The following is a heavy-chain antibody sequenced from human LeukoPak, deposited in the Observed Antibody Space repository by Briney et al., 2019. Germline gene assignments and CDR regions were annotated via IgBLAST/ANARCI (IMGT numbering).Heavy chain of an antibody. V-gene: IGHV3-23*01. Sequence: GGSLRLSCAASGFTFSSYAMSWVRQAPGKGLEWVSAISGSGGSTYYADSVKGRFTISRDNSKNTLYLQMNSLRAEDTAVYYCAKDRDRIQLWFFAFDIWGQGSMPTVPS. CDR2: ISGSGGST. D-gene: IGHD5-18*01. J-gene: IGHJ3*02. CDR1: GFTFSSYA. CDR3: AKDRDRIQLWFFAFDI.